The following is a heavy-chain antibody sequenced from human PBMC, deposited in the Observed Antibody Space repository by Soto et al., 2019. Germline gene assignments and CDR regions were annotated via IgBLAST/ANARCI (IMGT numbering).Heavy chain of an antibody. CDR1: GGSFSGYY. V-gene: IGHV4-34*01. CDR2: INHSGST. CDR3: GRGARTFDFIAAAGYNWFAP. J-gene: IGHJ5*02. Sequence: SETLSLTCAVYGGSFSGYYWSWIRQPPGKGLEWIGKINHSGSTNYNPSLKSRVTISVDTSKNQISLKLSSVTAADTAVYNCGRGARTFDFIAAAGYNWFAPGGKGTLVT. D-gene: IGHD6-13*01.